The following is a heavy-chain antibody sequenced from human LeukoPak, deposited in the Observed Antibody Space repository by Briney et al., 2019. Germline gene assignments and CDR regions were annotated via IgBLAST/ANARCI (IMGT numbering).Heavy chain of an antibody. J-gene: IGHJ4*02. V-gene: IGHV4-59*01. Sequence: SETLSLTCTVSGGSISSYYWSWIRQPPGKGLEWIGHIYYSGSTNYNPSLKSRLTISIDTSKNQFSLRLSSVTAADTAVYYCARGAAGYSYGWGQGTLVTVSS. CDR3: ARGAAGYSYG. D-gene: IGHD5-18*01. CDR1: GGSISSYY. CDR2: IYYSGST.